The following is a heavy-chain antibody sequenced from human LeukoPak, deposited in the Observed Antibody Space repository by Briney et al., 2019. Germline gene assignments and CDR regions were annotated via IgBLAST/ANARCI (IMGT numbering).Heavy chain of an antibody. V-gene: IGHV4-34*01. CDR2: INHSGST. D-gene: IGHD1-26*01. J-gene: IGHJ4*02. CDR3: ARQSIVGATGGFDY. CDR1: SGSLRENY. Sequence: SETLSLTCNVSSGSLRENYWSWIRQSPGKGLEWIAEINHSGSTNYNPSLKSRVTISVDTSKNQFSLKLSSVTAADTAVYYCARQSIVGATGGFDYWGQGTLVTVSS.